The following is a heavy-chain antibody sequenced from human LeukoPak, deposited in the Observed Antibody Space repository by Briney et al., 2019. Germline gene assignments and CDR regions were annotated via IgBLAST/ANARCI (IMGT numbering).Heavy chain of an antibody. V-gene: IGHV3-11*06. J-gene: IGHJ4*02. CDR1: GFTFSDYY. CDR3: ARYYDILTGYYTSIGY. CDR2: ISSSNSYT. Sequence: PGGSLRLSCAASGFTFSDYYMSWIRQAPGKGLEWVSYISSSNSYTNYADSVKGRFTISRDNAKNSLYLQMNSLRAEDTAVYYCARYYDILTGYYTSIGYWGQGTLVTVSS. D-gene: IGHD3-9*01.